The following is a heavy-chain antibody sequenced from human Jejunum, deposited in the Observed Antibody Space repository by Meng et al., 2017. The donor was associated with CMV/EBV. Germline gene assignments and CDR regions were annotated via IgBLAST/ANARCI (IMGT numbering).Heavy chain of an antibody. D-gene: IGHD2-2*01. CDR2: LSYGGST. Sequence: VSSCDYYWSWIRQPPGKRLEWIAYLSYGGSTDYHPSLESRVTISIDTSKNQFSLKLSSVTAADTAVYYCARAGCSKGYCSSGFAPWGQGTLVTVSS. J-gene: IGHJ5*02. CDR1: VSSCDYY. CDR3: ARAGCSKGYCSSGFAP. V-gene: IGHV4-61*08.